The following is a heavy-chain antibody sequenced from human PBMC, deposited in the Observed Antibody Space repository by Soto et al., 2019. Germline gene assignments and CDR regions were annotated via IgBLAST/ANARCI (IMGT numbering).Heavy chain of an antibody. CDR2: IYPGDSDT. J-gene: IGHJ3*02. CDR3: ARHVYSYVSSGYYVDSRMVFDI. D-gene: IGHD3-22*01. Sequence: GESLKISCMGSGYKVSTWHNFTSYWIAWVRQMPGEGLEWMGIIYPGDSDTRYSPSFQGQVTISADKSINSVYLQWSSLKASDTATYYCARHVYSYVSSGYYVDSRMVFDIWGQGTMVTVSS. CDR1: GYKVSTWHNFTSYW. V-gene: IGHV5-51*01.